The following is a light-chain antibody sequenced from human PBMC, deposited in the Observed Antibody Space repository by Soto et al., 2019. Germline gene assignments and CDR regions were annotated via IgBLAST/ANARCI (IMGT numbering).Light chain of an antibody. V-gene: IGKV3-20*01. Sequence: EIVVTQSPGTLSVSPEERVTLSCRASQSVSSNYLAWYQQRPGQAPRLLIFGASYRATGIPDRFSGSGSGTDFTLTISRLEPEDFAVYYCQQYSSSPPEFTFGPGTKVDSK. J-gene: IGKJ3*01. CDR2: GAS. CDR1: QSVSSNY. CDR3: QQYSSSPPEFT.